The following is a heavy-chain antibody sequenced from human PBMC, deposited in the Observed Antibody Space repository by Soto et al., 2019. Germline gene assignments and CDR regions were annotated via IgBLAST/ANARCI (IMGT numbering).Heavy chain of an antibody. CDR3: ARMHTSIAWDC. V-gene: IGHV4-31*03. D-gene: IGHD2-21*02. CDR2: IYTSGGA. J-gene: IGHJ4*02. Sequence: PAETLSLTCTVSGDSISISGTFWSYIRQLPVMGLEWIWFIYTSGGAHYNPSPMSRLTRSMDTSESKLSLILSSETAAHTAVYYCARMHTSIAWDCWGQGTLVTVS. CDR1: GDSISISGTF.